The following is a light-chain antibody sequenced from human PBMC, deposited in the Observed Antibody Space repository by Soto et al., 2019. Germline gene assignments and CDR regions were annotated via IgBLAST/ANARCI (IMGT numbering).Light chain of an antibody. CDR1: QSINTW. CDR3: QNYNSYPYT. V-gene: IGKV1-5*03. Sequence: DIQMTQSPSTLSASVGDRVTITCRASQSINTWLAWYQQKPGKAPKLLIYKASSLESKVPSRFSGSGSGTEFTLTISSLQPDDFGTYYCQNYNSYPYTFGQGTKLEIK. CDR2: KAS. J-gene: IGKJ2*01.